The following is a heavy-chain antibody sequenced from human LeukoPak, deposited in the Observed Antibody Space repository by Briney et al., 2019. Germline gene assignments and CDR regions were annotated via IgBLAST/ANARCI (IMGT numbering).Heavy chain of an antibody. V-gene: IGHV1-2*02. CDR1: GYTFTGYY. Sequence: ASVKVSCKASGYTFTGYYMHWVRQAPGQGLEWMGWINPNSGGTNYAQKFQGRATMTRDTSISTAYMELSRLRSDDTAVYYCARYTSSSSYWYFDLWGRGTLVTVSS. CDR3: ARYTSSSSYWYFDL. J-gene: IGHJ2*01. CDR2: INPNSGGT. D-gene: IGHD6-13*01.